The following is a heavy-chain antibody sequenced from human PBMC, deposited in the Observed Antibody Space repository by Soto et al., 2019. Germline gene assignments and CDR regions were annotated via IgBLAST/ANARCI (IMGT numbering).Heavy chain of an antibody. Sequence: GASVKVSCKASGGTFSSYTISWVRQAPGQGLEWMGRIIPILGIANYAQKFQGRVTITADESTSTAYMELSSLRSEDTAVYYCTAAMVTSPKNYYYYGMDVWGQGTTVTVSS. CDR1: GGTFSSYT. V-gene: IGHV1-69*02. CDR3: TAAMVTSPKNYYYYGMDV. J-gene: IGHJ6*02. D-gene: IGHD2-2*01. CDR2: IIPILGIA.